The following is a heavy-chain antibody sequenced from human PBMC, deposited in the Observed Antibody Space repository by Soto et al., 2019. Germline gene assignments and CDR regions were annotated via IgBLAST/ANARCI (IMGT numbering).Heavy chain of an antibody. CDR2: IYHSGTT. D-gene: IGHD1-26*01. J-gene: IGHJ4*02. CDR3: ARDMPYGAGSLAGCDY. V-gene: IGHV4-59*01. CDR1: GDSITDSY. Sequence: QVQLRESGPGLVKPSETLSLTCTVSGDSITDSYWSWIRQPPGKTLEWIGYIYHSGTTTYNPSLKSRVSISVDTSKNQFSLRLTSVIAADTAVYYCARDMPYGAGSLAGCDYWGQGILVTVSS.